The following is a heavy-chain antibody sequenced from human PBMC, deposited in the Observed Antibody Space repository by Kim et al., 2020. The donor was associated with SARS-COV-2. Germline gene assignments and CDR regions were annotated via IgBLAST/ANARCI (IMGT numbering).Heavy chain of an antibody. Sequence: GGSLRLSCAASGFTFSTYEMNWVRQAPGKGLEWISYISTSGSTMYYADSVKGRFTISRDNAKSSLSLQMNSLRAEDTAVYYCARSLYCSSTSCFYGMDV. CDR2: ISTSGSTM. D-gene: IGHD2-2*01. CDR1: GFTFSTYE. V-gene: IGHV3-48*03. J-gene: IGHJ6*01. CDR3: ARSLYCSSTSCFYGMDV.